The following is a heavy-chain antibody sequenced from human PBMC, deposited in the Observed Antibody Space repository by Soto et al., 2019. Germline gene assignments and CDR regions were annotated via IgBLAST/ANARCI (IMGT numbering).Heavy chain of an antibody. Sequence: QVQLVESGGGVVQPGRSLRLSCAASGFTFSSYGMHWARQAPGKGLEWVAVISYDGSNKYYADSVKGRFTISRDNSKNTLYLQMNSLRAEDTAVYYCAKEGCSSTSCRRGYNDYWGQGTLVTVSS. CDR3: AKEGCSSTSCRRGYNDY. CDR1: GFTFSSYG. CDR2: ISYDGSNK. V-gene: IGHV3-30*18. J-gene: IGHJ4*02. D-gene: IGHD2-2*01.